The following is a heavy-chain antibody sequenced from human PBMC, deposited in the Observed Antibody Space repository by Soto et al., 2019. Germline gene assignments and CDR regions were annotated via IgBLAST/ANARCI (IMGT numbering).Heavy chain of an antibody. CDR1: GASISSGDYF. V-gene: IGHV4-31*03. CDR3: ARHERGYSYGSLFY. D-gene: IGHD5-18*01. CDR2: IRYSGNT. J-gene: IGHJ4*02. Sequence: LSLTCTVSGASISSGDYFWSWVRQHPGKGLEWVGYIRYSGNTYYNPSLEGRVTISVDTSKNQFSPRLNSVTAADTAVYYCARHERGYSYGSLFYWGQGTLVTVSS.